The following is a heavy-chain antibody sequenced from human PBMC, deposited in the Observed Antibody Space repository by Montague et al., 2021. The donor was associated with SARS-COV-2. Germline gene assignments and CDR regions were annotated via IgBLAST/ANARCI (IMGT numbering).Heavy chain of an antibody. Sequence: SETLSLTCTVSGGSFSGYYLSWIRQPPGTGLEWIGDINHSGSTNYNPSLTSRVSISLDTSKNQSSLKLSSVTAADTAVYYCAIAIVDVTMMVVVMTGVEHYFDFWGQGTLVTVSS. CDR3: AIAIVDVTMMVVVMTGVEHYFDF. CDR2: INHSGST. V-gene: IGHV4-34*01. J-gene: IGHJ4*02. CDR1: GGSFSGYY. D-gene: IGHD3-22*01.